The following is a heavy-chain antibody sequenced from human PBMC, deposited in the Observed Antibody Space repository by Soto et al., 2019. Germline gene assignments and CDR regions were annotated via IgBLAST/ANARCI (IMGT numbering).Heavy chain of an antibody. CDR3: AKRYPYGDNKGGPDWFDP. CDR1: GFTFSSYA. J-gene: IGHJ5*02. CDR2: ISGSGGST. D-gene: IGHD4-17*01. V-gene: IGHV3-23*01. Sequence: GGSLRLSCAASGFTFSSYAMSWVRQAPGKGLEWVSAISGSGGSTYYADSVKGRFTISRDNSKNTLYLQMNSLRAEDTAVYYCAKRYPYGDNKGGPDWFDPWGQGTLVTVSS.